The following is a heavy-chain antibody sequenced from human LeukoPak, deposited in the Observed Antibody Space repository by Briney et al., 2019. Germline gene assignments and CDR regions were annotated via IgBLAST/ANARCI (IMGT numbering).Heavy chain of an antibody. CDR2: IYTSGST. Sequence: SQTLSLTCTVSGGSISSGSYYWSWIRQPAGKGLEWIGRIYTSGSTNYNPSLKSRVTISVDTSKNQFSLKLSSVTAADTAVYYCAGRYSSGWYSDAFDIWGQGTMVTVSS. J-gene: IGHJ3*02. D-gene: IGHD6-19*01. CDR1: GGSISSGSYY. CDR3: AGRYSSGWYSDAFDI. V-gene: IGHV4-61*02.